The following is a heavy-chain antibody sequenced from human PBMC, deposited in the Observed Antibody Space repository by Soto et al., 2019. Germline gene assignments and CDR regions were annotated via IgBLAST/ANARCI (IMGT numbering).Heavy chain of an antibody. CDR1: GFTFSSYG. Sequence: PGGSLRLSCAASGFTFSSYGMHWVRQAPGKGLEWVAVIWYDGSNKYYADSMKGRFTISRDNSKNTLDLQMNSLRAEDTAVYYCARDGDDFWSGYVRAFDIWGQGTMVTVSS. D-gene: IGHD3-3*01. J-gene: IGHJ3*02. V-gene: IGHV3-33*01. CDR3: ARDGDDFWSGYVRAFDI. CDR2: IWYDGSNK.